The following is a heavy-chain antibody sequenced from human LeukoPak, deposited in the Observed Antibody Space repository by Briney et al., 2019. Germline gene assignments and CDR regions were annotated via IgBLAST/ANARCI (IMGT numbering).Heavy chain of an antibody. D-gene: IGHD3-22*01. CDR1: GFIFNNYG. J-gene: IGHJ5*02. CDR3: AKGSSGYFVDL. Sequence: GGSLRLSCAASGFIFNNYGLIWVRQAPGKGLEWDSAISNDGGGTNYADFVKGRFTISRDNSKNTLFLQMNSLRAEDTALYYCAKGSSGYFVDLWGQGTLVTVSS. V-gene: IGHV3-23*01. CDR2: ISNDGGGT.